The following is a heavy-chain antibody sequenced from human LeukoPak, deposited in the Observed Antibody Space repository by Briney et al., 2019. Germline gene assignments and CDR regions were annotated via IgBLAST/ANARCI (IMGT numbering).Heavy chain of an antibody. V-gene: IGHV3-30*02. Sequence: GGSLRLSCAASGFTFSSYGMHWVRQAPGKGLEWVAFIRYDGSNKYYADSVKGRFTISRDNSKNTLYLQMNNLRAEDTAVYYCARNPGMVVGYYFDYWGQGTLVTVSS. CDR1: GFTFSSYG. J-gene: IGHJ4*02. CDR2: IRYDGSNK. CDR3: ARNPGMVVGYYFDY. D-gene: IGHD2-2*01.